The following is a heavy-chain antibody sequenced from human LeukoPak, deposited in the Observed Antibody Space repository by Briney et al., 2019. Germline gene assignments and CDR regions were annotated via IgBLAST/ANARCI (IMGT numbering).Heavy chain of an antibody. CDR1: GGSFSGYY. D-gene: IGHD4-17*01. CDR2: INHSGST. CDR3: ARARNTVTSD. J-gene: IGHJ4*02. V-gene: IGHV4-34*01. Sequence: SETLSLTCAVYGGSFSGYYWSWIRQPPGKGLEWIGEINHSGSTNYNPSLKSRVTISVDTSKNQFSLKLSSVTAADTAVYYCARARNTVTSDWGQGTLVTVSS.